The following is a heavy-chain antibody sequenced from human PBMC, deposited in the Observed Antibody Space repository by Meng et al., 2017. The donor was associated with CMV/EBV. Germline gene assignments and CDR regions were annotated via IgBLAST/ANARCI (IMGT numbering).Heavy chain of an antibody. CDR3: ARAKHLGYCSAGSCYSMGY. D-gene: IGHD2-15*01. J-gene: IGHJ4*02. CDR1: TCSTYS. Sequence: TCSTYSMHWVRQAPGKGLEWVALISYDGINKYYADSVTGRFTISRDDSKNTLYMQMNSLKTEDTAVYYCARAKHLGYCSAGSCYSMGYWGQGSLVTVSS. V-gene: IGHV3-30-3*01. CDR2: ISYDGINK.